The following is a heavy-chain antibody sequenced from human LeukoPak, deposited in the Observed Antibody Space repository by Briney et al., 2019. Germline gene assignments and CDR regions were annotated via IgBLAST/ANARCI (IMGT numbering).Heavy chain of an antibody. CDR1: GFTVSSNY. CDR3: SAWFGEGFDY. D-gene: IGHD3-10*01. Sequence: GSLRLSCAASGFTVSSNYMSWVRQPPGKGLEWIGEINHSGSTNYNPSLKSRVTISVDTSKNQFSLKLSSVTAADTAVYYCSAWFGEGFDYWGQGTLVTVSS. V-gene: IGHV4-34*08. J-gene: IGHJ4*02. CDR2: INHSGST.